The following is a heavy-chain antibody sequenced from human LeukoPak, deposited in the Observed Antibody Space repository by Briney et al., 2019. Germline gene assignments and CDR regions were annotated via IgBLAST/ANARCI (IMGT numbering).Heavy chain of an antibody. CDR3: AKDADIVVSSYFDY. V-gene: IGHV3-30*02. CDR2: IRYDGSNK. J-gene: IGHJ4*02. D-gene: IGHD2-2*01. Sequence: GGSLRLSCAASGFTSNNYGMHWVRQAPCKGLEWVAFIRYDGSNKYYADSVKGRFTISRDNSKNTLYVQMNSLRAEDAAVYYCAKDADIVVSSYFDYWGQGTLVTVSS. CDR1: GFTSNNYG.